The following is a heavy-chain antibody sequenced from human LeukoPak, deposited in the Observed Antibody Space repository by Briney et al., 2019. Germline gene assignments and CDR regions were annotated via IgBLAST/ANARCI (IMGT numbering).Heavy chain of an antibody. Sequence: GGSLRVSCAASGFTFSSYAMTWVRPAPRKGLEWVSAISGSGGSTYYADSVKGRFTISRDNSKNTLSLQMNSLRAEDTAVYYCAKEEPLYCSGGSCYSRPPYYWGQGTLVTVSS. CDR2: ISGSGGST. D-gene: IGHD2-15*01. CDR1: GFTFSSYA. CDR3: AKEEPLYCSGGSCYSRPPYY. J-gene: IGHJ4*02. V-gene: IGHV3-23*01.